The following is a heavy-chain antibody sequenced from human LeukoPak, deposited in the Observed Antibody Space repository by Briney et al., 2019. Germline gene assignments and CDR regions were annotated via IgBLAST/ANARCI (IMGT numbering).Heavy chain of an antibody. V-gene: IGHV1-24*01. CDR3: ATQWLRPSPNWFDP. CDR1: GYTLTELS. CDR2: FDPEDGET. J-gene: IGHJ5*02. Sequence: ASAKVSCKVSGYTLTELSMHWVRQAPGKGLEWMGGFDPEDGETIYARKFQGTVTMTEDTSTDTAYMELSSLRSEDTAVYYCATQWLRPSPNWFDPWGQGTLVTVSS. D-gene: IGHD5-12*01.